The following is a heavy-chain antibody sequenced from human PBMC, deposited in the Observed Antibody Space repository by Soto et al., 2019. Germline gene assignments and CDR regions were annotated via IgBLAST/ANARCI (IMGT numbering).Heavy chain of an antibody. V-gene: IGHV1-69*12. CDR3: ARPMGTVVYDFSFDY. D-gene: IGHD3-3*01. CDR1: GGTFSSYA. J-gene: IGHJ4*02. CDR2: IIPIFGTA. Sequence: QVQLVQSGAEVKKPGSSVKVSCKASGGTFSSYAISWVRQAPGQGLEWMGGIIPIFGTANYAQKFQGRVTIXXDXSXXTADMELSSLRSEDTAVYYCARPMGTVVYDFSFDYWGQGTLVTVSS.